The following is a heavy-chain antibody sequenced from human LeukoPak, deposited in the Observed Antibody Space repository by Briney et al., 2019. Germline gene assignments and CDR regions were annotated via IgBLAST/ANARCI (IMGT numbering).Heavy chain of an antibody. J-gene: IGHJ6*02. CDR2: IWYDGSNK. CDR3: ARDLAYSSGWFGYYYGMDV. D-gene: IGHD6-19*01. Sequence: EPGGSLRLSCAASGFTFSSYAMHWVRQAPGKGLEWVAVIWYDGSNKYYADSVKGRFTISRDNSKNTLYLQMNSLRAEDTAVYYCARDLAYSSGWFGYYYGMDVWGQGTTVTVSS. CDR1: GFTFSSYA. V-gene: IGHV3-33*08.